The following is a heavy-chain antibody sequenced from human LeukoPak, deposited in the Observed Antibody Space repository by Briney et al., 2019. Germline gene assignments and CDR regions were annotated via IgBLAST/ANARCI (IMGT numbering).Heavy chain of an antibody. Sequence: SETLSLTCTVSGGSISSYYWSWIRQPPGKGLEWIGYIYYSGSTNYNPSLKSRVTMSVDTSKNQFSLKLSSVTAADTAVYYCARDWIVVVPAATYYYYYGMDVWGQGTTVTVSS. D-gene: IGHD2-2*01. CDR3: ARDWIVVVPAATYYYYYGMDV. V-gene: IGHV4-59*12. CDR2: IYYSGST. CDR1: GGSISSYY. J-gene: IGHJ6*02.